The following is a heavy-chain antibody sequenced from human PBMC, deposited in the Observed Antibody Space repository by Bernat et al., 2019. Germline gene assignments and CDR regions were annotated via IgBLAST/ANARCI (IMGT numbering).Heavy chain of an antibody. J-gene: IGHJ5*02. CDR3: ARSPFGSGGSLGYDENWFDP. V-gene: IGHV1-69*04. Sequence: QVQLVQSGAEVKKPGSSVKVSCKASGGTFSSYAISWVRQAPGQGLEWMGRIIPILGIANYAQKFQGRVTITADKSTSTAYMELSSLRSEDTAGYYRARSPFGSGGSLGYDENWFDPWGQGTLVTVSS. D-gene: IGHD3-3*01. CDR2: IIPILGIA. CDR1: GGTFSSYA.